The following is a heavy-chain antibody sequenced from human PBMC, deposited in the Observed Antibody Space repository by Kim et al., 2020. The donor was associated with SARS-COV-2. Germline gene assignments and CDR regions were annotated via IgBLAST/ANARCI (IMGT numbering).Heavy chain of an antibody. V-gene: IGHV4-59*01. Sequence: SETLSLTCTVSGGSIRSYYWSWIRQPPGKGLEWIGYFHYSGSNNYNPSLKSRVTMSGDTSKNQFSLRLSSVTAADTAVYYCARAQLTSSSSFDYWGQGTL. D-gene: IGHD2-2*01. J-gene: IGHJ4*02. CDR1: GGSIRSYY. CDR3: ARAQLTSSSSFDY. CDR2: FHYSGSN.